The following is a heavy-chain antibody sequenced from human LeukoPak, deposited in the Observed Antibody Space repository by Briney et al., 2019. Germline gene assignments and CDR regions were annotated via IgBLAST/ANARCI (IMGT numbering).Heavy chain of an antibody. CDR3: ARVGNRAAVTTLGY. CDR2: ISSSGSTV. CDR1: GFTCSSYE. V-gene: IGHV3-48*03. J-gene: IGHJ4*02. Sequence: PGGSLRLSCEASGFTCSSYEMNWVRQAPGKGLEWVSYISSSGSTVFYADSVKGRFTISRDNAKNSLYLQMNSLRAEDTAVYYCARVGNRAAVTTLGYWAQEPLVTVSS. D-gene: IGHD4-11*01.